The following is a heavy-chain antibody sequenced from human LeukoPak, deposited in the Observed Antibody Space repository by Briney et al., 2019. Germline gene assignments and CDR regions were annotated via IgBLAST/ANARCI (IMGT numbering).Heavy chain of an antibody. D-gene: IGHD6-19*01. V-gene: IGHV3-48*01. Sequence: GGSLRLSCAASEFTFSSYSMNWVRQAPGKGLEWVSYISSSSSTIYYADSVKGRFTISRDNAKNSLYLQMNSLRAEDTAVYYCAREEYQWLVLNAFDIWGQGTMVTVSS. CDR1: EFTFSSYS. CDR3: AREEYQWLVLNAFDI. J-gene: IGHJ3*02. CDR2: ISSSSSTI.